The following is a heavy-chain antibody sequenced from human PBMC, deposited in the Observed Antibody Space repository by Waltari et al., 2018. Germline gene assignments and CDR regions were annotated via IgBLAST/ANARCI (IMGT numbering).Heavy chain of an antibody. CDR2: SSSSSSYI. Sequence: EVQLVESGGGLVKPGGSVRLSCAASGFTFSSYSMTWVLPAPGKGLEWVSSSSSSSSYIYYADSVKGRFTISRDNAKNSLYLQMNSLRAEDTAVYYCASFVVVPAATRRAFDIWGQGTMVTVSS. V-gene: IGHV3-21*01. J-gene: IGHJ3*02. CDR1: GFTFSSYS. D-gene: IGHD2-2*01. CDR3: ASFVVVPAATRRAFDI.